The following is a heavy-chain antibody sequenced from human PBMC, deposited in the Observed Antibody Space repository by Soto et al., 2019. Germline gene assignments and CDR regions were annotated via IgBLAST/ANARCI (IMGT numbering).Heavy chain of an antibody. J-gene: IGHJ5*02. CDR2: IIPIFGTA. Sequence: GGSVKVSCKASGGTFSSYAISWVRQAPGQGLEWMGGIIPIFGTANYAQKFQGRVTITADESTSTAYMELSSLRSEDTAVYYCTSSSGNWFDPWGQGTLVTVSS. CDR1: GGTFSSYA. D-gene: IGHD6-25*01. CDR3: TSSSGNWFDP. V-gene: IGHV1-69*13.